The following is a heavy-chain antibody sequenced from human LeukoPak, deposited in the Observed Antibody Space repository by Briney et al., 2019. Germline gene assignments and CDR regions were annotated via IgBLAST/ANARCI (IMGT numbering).Heavy chain of an antibody. CDR3: ARDNVVDAFDI. Sequence: PSETLSLTCAVYGGSFSGYYWSWIRQPPGKGLEWIGEINHSGSTNYNPSLKSRVTISVDTSKNQFPLKLSSVTAADTAVYYCARDNVVDAFDIWGQGTMVTVSS. V-gene: IGHV4-34*01. CDR2: INHSGST. D-gene: IGHD2-15*01. J-gene: IGHJ3*02. CDR1: GGSFSGYY.